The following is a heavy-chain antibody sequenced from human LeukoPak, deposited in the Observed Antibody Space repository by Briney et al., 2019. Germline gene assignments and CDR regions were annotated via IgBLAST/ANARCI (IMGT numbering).Heavy chain of an antibody. J-gene: IGHJ6*02. V-gene: IGHV3-53*04. Sequence: GGSLILSCAASGFTVSSNYMSWVRQAPGKGLEWVSVIYSGGSTYYADSVKGRFTISRHNSKNTLYLQMNSLRAEDTAVYYCARGRPYGDSYYYYGMDVWGQGTTVTVSS. CDR2: IYSGGST. CDR1: GFTVSSNY. D-gene: IGHD4-17*01. CDR3: ARGRPYGDSYYYYGMDV.